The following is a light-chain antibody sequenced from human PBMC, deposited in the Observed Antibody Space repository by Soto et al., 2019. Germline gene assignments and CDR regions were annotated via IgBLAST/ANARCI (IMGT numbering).Light chain of an antibody. CDR2: WAS. V-gene: IGKV4-1*01. CDR1: QSIFYSSNNKNY. CDR3: QQYFNTPRT. Sequence: DIVMTQSPDSLSVSLGERAVINCKSSQSIFYSSNNKNYLVWYQQKSGQPPKMLIYWASTRESGVTDRFNGSGSGTDFTLTISNLQAEDVAVYFCQQYFNTPRTFGQGTRVEI. J-gene: IGKJ1*01.